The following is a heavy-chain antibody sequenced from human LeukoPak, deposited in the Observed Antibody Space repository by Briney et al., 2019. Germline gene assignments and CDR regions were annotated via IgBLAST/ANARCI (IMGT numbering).Heavy chain of an antibody. Sequence: GASVKVSCKASGGTFSSYAISWVRQAPGQGLECMGRIIPILGIANYAQKFQGRVTMTRDTSISTAYMELSRLRSDDTAVYYCARESPISSTSCDVWGQGTTVTVSS. CDR1: GGTFSSYA. D-gene: IGHD2-2*01. CDR3: ARESPISSTSCDV. V-gene: IGHV1-69*04. CDR2: IIPILGIA. J-gene: IGHJ6*02.